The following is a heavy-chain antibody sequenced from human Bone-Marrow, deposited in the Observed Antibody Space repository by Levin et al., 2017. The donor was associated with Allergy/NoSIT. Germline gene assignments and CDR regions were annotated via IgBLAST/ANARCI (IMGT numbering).Heavy chain of an antibody. CDR3: AKDIYGGVAGPYYFDY. D-gene: IGHD6-19*01. CDR2: ISWNSGSI. CDR1: GFTFDDYA. V-gene: IGHV3-9*01. J-gene: IGHJ4*02. Sequence: GGSLRLSCAASGFTFDDYAMHWVRQAPGKGLEWVSGISWNSGSIGYADSVKGRFTISRDNAKNSLYLQMNSLRAEDTALYYCAKDIYGGVAGPYYFDYWGQGTLVTVSS.